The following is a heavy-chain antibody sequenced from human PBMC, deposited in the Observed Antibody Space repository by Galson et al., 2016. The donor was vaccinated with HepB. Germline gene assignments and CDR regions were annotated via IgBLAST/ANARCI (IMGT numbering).Heavy chain of an antibody. CDR3: ARDWEAGTTXFDR. J-gene: IGHJ4*01. V-gene: IGHV1-3*01. CDR1: GYTFTXXX. CDR2: XXAGXXXT. D-gene: IGHD1-7*01. Sequence: SVKVSCKASGYTFTXXXMHXXXQAXXXRLXXMGXXXAGXXXTXXXQKXQGRVTITXDTSASXAYMEXSSLRSEXTAVYYCARDWEAGTTXFDRWGXXTLGTXSS.